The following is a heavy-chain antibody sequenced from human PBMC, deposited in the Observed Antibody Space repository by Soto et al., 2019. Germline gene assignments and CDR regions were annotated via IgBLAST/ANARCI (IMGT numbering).Heavy chain of an antibody. Sequence: EVQLLESGGGLVQPGGSLRLSCAASEFTFSNYAMSWVRHAPGKGLEWVSAISYGGGTTYYADSVKGRFTISRDNSKNTLYLQMNSLRAEDTAVYYCAKNPGYYYDSTGYHFDYWGQGTLVTVSS. J-gene: IGHJ4*02. D-gene: IGHD3-22*01. V-gene: IGHV3-23*01. CDR2: ISYGGGTT. CDR1: EFTFSNYA. CDR3: AKNPGYYYDSTGYHFDY.